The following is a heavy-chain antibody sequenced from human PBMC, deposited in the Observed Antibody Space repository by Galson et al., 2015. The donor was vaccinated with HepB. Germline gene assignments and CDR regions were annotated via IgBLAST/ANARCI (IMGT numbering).Heavy chain of an antibody. CDR2: INPNSGGT. J-gene: IGHJ5*02. V-gene: IGHV1-2*02. Sequence: SVKVSCKASGYTFTGYYMHWVRQAPGQGLEWMGWINPNSGGTNYAQKFQGRVTMTRDTSISTAYMELSRLRSDDTAVYYCARRGQWLGQPGFDPRGQGTLVTVSS. CDR1: GYTFTGYY. D-gene: IGHD6-19*01. CDR3: ARRGQWLGQPGFDP.